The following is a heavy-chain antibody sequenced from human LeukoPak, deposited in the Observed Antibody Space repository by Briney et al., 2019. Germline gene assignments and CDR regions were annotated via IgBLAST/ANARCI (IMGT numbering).Heavy chain of an antibody. CDR3: TTANNYDYVWGSYRLFDI. Sequence: GGSRRLSCAASGFTFSNAWMSWVRQAPGKGLEWVGRIKSKTDGGTTDYAAPVKGRFTISRDDSKNTLYLQMNSLKTEDTAVYYCTTANNYDYVWGSYRLFDIWGQGTMVTVSS. V-gene: IGHV3-15*01. CDR2: IKSKTDGGTT. J-gene: IGHJ3*02. D-gene: IGHD3-16*02. CDR1: GFTFSNAW.